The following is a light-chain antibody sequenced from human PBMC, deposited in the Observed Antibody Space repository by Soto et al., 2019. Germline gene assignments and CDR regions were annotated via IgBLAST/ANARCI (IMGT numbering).Light chain of an antibody. CDR3: GTWDSSPSAYNYV. CDR1: GSNIGNNY. V-gene: IGLV1-51*01. Sequence: SVLTQPPSVSAAPGQKVTISCSGSGSNIGNNYVSWYQQLPGTAPKLLIYDNNKRPSGIPDRFSGSKSGTSATLGITGLQTGDEADYYCGTWDSSPSAYNYVFGTGTKVTVL. J-gene: IGLJ1*01. CDR2: DNN.